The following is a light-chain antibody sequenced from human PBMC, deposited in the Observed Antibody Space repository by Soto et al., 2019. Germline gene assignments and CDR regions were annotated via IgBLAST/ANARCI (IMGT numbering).Light chain of an antibody. CDR3: QQTSTTPGT. V-gene: IGKV1-39*01. Sequence: DVQMTQAPSSLSASVGDSVTITCRSSQTVKTYLNWYQHKPGQAQQLLIYASSRFQTGVASRFSGSGYGTYVSLPISSLQPEDFATYYCQQTSTTPGTFVQGTKVQIK. CDR1: QTVKTY. J-gene: IGKJ1*01. CDR2: ASS.